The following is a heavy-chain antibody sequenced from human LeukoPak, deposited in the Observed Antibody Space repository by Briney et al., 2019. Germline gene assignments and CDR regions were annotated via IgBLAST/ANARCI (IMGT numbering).Heavy chain of an antibody. V-gene: IGHV3-30-3*01. Sequence: GRSLRLSCAASGFTFSSYAMHWVRQAPGKGLEWVAVISYDGSNKYYADSVKGRFTISRDNSQNTLYLQMNTLRAEDTAVYYCSTSPSFGSSWYQFNYWGQGALVIVSS. CDR1: GFTFSSYA. CDR3: STSPSFGSSWYQFNY. CDR2: ISYDGSNK. D-gene: IGHD6-13*01. J-gene: IGHJ4*02.